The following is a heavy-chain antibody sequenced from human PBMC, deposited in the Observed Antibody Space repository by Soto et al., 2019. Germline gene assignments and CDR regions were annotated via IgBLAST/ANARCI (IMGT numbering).Heavy chain of an antibody. V-gene: IGHV1-46*01. J-gene: IGHJ4*02. CDR2: INPSGGST. CDR3: AREGYYDSSGRDFDY. CDR1: GYTFTSYY. D-gene: IGHD3-22*01. Sequence: QVQLVQSGAEVKKPGASVKVSCKASGYTFTSYYMHWVRQAPGQGLEWMGIINPSGGSTSYAQKFKGRVTMTRDTSTSTVYMELSSLRSEDTAVYYCAREGYYDSSGRDFDYWGQGTLVTVSS.